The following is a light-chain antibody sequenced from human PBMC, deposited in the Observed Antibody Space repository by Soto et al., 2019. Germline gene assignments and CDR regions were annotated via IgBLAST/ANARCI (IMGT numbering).Light chain of an antibody. J-gene: IGLJ2*01. V-gene: IGLV2-8*01. Sequence: QSALTQPPSASGSPGQSVAIACSGTRSDVGGYNYVSWYQQHPGKAPKLMIYDVNKRPSGVPDRFSGSKSGNTASLTVSGLQADDEADYYCISYAGSNKPAFGGGTKLTVL. CDR2: DVN. CDR3: ISYAGSNKPA. CDR1: RSDVGGYNY.